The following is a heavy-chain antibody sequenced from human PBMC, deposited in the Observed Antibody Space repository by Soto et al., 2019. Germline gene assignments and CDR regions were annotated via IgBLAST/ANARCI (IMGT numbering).Heavy chain of an antibody. CDR1: GFTFDDYA. CDR3: AKDKGRILHAFDI. CDR2: ISWNSGSI. Sequence: DVQLVESGGGLVQPGRSLRLSCAASGFTFDDYAMHWVRQAPGKGLEWVSGISWNSGSIGYADSVKGRFTISRDNAKNSLYLQMNSLRAEDTALYYCAKDKGRILHAFDIWGQGTMVTVSS. V-gene: IGHV3-9*01. J-gene: IGHJ3*02.